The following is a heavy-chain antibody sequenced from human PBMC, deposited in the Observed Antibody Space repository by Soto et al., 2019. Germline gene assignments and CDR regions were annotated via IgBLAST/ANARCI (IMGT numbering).Heavy chain of an antibody. J-gene: IGHJ4*02. CDR1: GFTFSSYG. D-gene: IGHD2-15*01. Sequence: AGGSLRLSCAASGFTFSSYGMHWVRQAPGKGLEWVAVIWYDGSNKYYADSVKGRFTISRDNSKNTLYLQMNSLRAEDTAVYYCARDSRGYCSGGSCKGSDYWGQGTLVTVSS. V-gene: IGHV3-33*01. CDR2: IWYDGSNK. CDR3: ARDSRGYCSGGSCKGSDY.